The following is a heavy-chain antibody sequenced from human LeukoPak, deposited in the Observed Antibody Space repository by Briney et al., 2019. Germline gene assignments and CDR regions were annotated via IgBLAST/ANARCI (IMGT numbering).Heavy chain of an antibody. Sequence: GASVKVSCKASGYTFTSYYMHWVRQAPGQGLEWMGIINPSGGSTSYAQKFQGRVTMTRDTSTSTVYMELSSLRSEDTAVYYCARAIKEGTIFGVADDAFDIWGQGTMVTVSS. J-gene: IGHJ3*02. CDR1: GYTFTSYY. V-gene: IGHV1-46*01. CDR3: ARAIKEGTIFGVADDAFDI. D-gene: IGHD3-3*01. CDR2: INPSGGST.